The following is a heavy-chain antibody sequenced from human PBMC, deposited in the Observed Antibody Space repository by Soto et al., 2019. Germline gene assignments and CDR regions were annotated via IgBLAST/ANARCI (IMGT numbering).Heavy chain of an antibody. J-gene: IGHJ4*02. CDR2: IIPILGIA. CDR3: ARDIYCSSTSCERAFDY. D-gene: IGHD2-2*01. Sequence: GASVKVSCKASGGTFSSYTISWVRQAPGQGLEWMGRIIPILGIANYAQKFQGRVTITADKSTSTAYMELSSLRSEDTAVYYCARDIYCSSTSCERAFDYWGQGTLVTVSS. V-gene: IGHV1-69*04. CDR1: GGTFSSYT.